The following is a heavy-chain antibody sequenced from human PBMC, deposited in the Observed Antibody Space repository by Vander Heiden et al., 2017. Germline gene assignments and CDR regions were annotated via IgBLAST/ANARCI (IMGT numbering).Heavy chain of an antibody. J-gene: IGHJ4*02. V-gene: IGHV4-39*01. CDR2: VYYSGST. CDR1: GGPISSGTSY. CDR3: ARRGGSGRSLDY. Sequence: QLQLQESGPGLVKPSETLSLTCTVPGGPISSGTSYGGWIRQPPGKGLEWIGSVYYSGSTYYNPSLKNRVSISVDTSKNQFSLKLSSVTAADTAVYYCARRGGSGRSLDYWGQGTLVTVSS. D-gene: IGHD1-26*01.